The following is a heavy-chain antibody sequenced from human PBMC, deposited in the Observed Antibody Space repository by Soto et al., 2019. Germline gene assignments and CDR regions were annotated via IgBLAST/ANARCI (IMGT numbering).Heavy chain of an antibody. Sequence: QLQLQESGPGLVKPSETLSLNCSVSGGSVSSTDHYWGWIRQPPGKGLEWIGSIYYSGPTYYNPSLKSRVTMSVDTSKNQFSLKLSSVTAADTAMFYCARQIGDCRSGYTGAFDLWGHGTMVTVSS. V-gene: IGHV4-39*01. J-gene: IGHJ3*01. CDR3: ARQIGDCRSGYTGAFDL. D-gene: IGHD3-3*01. CDR2: IYYSGPT. CDR1: GGSVSSTDHY.